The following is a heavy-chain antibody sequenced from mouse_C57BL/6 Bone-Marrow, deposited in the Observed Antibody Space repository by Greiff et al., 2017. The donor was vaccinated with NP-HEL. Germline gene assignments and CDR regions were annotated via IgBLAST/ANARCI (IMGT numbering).Heavy chain of an antibody. V-gene: IGHV5-4*01. CDR2: ISDGGSYT. CDR1: GFTFSSYA. J-gene: IGHJ4*01. Sequence: EVKVEESGGGLVKPGGSLKLSCAASGFTFSSYAMSWVRQTPEKRLEWVATISDGGSYTYYPDNVKGRFTISRDNAKNNLYLQMSHLKSEDTAMYYCARDRGTIVTTLYAMDYLGQGTSVTVSS. CDR3: ARDRGTIVTTLYAMDY. D-gene: IGHD2-5*01.